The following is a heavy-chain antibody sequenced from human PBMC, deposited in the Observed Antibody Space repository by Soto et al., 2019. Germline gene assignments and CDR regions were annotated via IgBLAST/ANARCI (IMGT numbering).Heavy chain of an antibody. Sequence: QVQLVQSGAEVKKPGSSVKVSCKASGGTFSSYAISWVRQAPGQGLEWMGGFIPMFNRPHSARKFQGRVTITADESTSKAYMDLSSLRSEDTAVYYCARGQFHHVSNYYYALDVWGLGTTVTVSS. CDR1: GGTFSSYA. CDR2: FIPMFNRP. J-gene: IGHJ6*02. V-gene: IGHV1-69*01. CDR3: ARGQFHHVSNYYYALDV.